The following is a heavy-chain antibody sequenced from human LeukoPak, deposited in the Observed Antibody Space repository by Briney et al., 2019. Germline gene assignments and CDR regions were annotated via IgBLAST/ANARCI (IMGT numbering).Heavy chain of an antibody. Sequence: ASVKVSCKASGYTFTSYGISWVRQAPGQGLEWMGWISAYNGNTNYAQKLQGRVTMTTDTSTSTVHMELSSLRFEDTAVYYCAKSRGSHYDILAGYFDYWGQGTLVTVSS. CDR3: AKSRGSHYDILAGYFDY. J-gene: IGHJ4*02. CDR1: GYTFTSYG. V-gene: IGHV1-18*01. CDR2: ISAYNGNT. D-gene: IGHD3-9*01.